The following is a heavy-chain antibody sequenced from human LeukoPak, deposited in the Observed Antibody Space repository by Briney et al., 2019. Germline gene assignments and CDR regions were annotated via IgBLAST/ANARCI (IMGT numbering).Heavy chain of an antibody. J-gene: IGHJ4*02. Sequence: ASVKVSCKASGYTFTSYGISWVRQAPGQGLEWMGWISAYNGNTNYAQKLQGRVTMTTNTSTSTAYMELRSLRSDDTAVYYCARGLSCSGNTCYAAHFDSWGQGTLVTVSS. CDR3: ARGLSCSGNTCYAAHFDS. CDR1: GYTFTSYG. D-gene: IGHD2-15*01. CDR2: ISAYNGNT. V-gene: IGHV1-18*01.